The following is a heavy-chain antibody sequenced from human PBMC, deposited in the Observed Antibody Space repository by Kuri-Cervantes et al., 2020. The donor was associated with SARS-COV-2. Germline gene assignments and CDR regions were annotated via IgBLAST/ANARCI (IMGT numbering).Heavy chain of an antibody. Sequence: SETLSLTCAASGFTFSDYYMSWIRQPPGKGLEWIGEINHSGSTNYNPSLKSRVTISVDTSKHQLSLKLSSVTAADTAVYYCAGSPGGVFDCWGQGTLVTVSS. CDR3: AGSPGGVFDC. CDR1: GFTFSDYY. J-gene: IGHJ4*02. V-gene: IGHV4-34*08. CDR2: INHSGST. D-gene: IGHD3-16*01.